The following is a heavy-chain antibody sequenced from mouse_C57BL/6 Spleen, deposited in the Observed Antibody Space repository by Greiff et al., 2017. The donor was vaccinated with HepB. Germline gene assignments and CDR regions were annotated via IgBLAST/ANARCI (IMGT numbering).Heavy chain of an antibody. J-gene: IGHJ1*03. CDR1: GFTFSSYA. V-gene: IGHV5-4*01. Sequence: EVQGVESGGGLVKPGGSLKLSCAASGFTFSSYAMSWVRQTPEKRLEWVATISDGGSYTYYPDNVKGRFTISRDNAKNNLYLQMSHLKSEDTAMYYCARERVTTWYFDVWGTGTTVTVSS. D-gene: IGHD2-2*01. CDR2: ISDGGSYT. CDR3: ARERVTTWYFDV.